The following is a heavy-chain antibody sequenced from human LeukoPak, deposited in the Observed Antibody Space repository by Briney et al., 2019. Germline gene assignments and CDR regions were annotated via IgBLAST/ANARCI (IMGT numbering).Heavy chain of an antibody. CDR2: MNPNSGNT. D-gene: IGHD3-3*01. V-gene: IGHV1-8*03. J-gene: IGHJ4*02. Sequence: ASVKVSCKASGYTFTSYDINWVRQATGQGLEWMGWMNPNSGNTGYAQKFQGRVTITRNTSISTAYMELSSLRSEDTAVYYCARGTKYDFWSGYLFDYWGQGTLVTVSS. CDR3: ARGTKYDFWSGYLFDY. CDR1: GYTFTSYD.